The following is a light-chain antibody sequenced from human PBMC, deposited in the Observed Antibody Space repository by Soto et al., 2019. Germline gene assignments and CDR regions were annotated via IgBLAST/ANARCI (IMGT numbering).Light chain of an antibody. CDR3: QQYGSSPRIT. V-gene: IGKV3-20*01. Sequence: EKGVKQSPATLSLYKGERATLSCRAIQSISSNYLAWYQRKPGQAPRLLIYDASSRATGIPDRFSGSGSGTDFTLTISRLEPEDFAVYYCQQYGSSPRITFGQVTLLEI. CDR1: QSISSNY. J-gene: IGKJ5*01. CDR2: DAS.